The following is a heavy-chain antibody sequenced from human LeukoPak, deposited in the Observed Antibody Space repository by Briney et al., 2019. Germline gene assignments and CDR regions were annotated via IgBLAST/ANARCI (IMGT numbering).Heavy chain of an antibody. J-gene: IGHJ4*02. Sequence: SETLSLTCTVSGGSSSSYYWSWIRQPPGKGLEWIGYIYYSGSTNYNPSLKSRVTISVDTSKNQFSLKLSSVTAADTAVYYCARGLYGDLDYWGQGTLVTVSS. CDR2: IYYSGST. CDR3: ARGLYGDLDY. D-gene: IGHD4-17*01. CDR1: GGSSSSYY. V-gene: IGHV4-59*01.